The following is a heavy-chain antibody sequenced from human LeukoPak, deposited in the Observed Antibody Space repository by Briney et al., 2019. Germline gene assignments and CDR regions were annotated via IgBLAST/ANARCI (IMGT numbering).Heavy chain of an antibody. V-gene: IGHV4-34*01. D-gene: IGHD4-17*01. CDR2: INHSGST. J-gene: IGHJ4*02. CDR3: ARHDYGDCLDY. Sequence: SETLSLTCAVYGGSFSGYYWSWIRQPPGKGLEWIGEINHSGSTNYNPSLKSRVTILVDTSKNQFSLKLSSVTAADTAVYYCARHDYGDCLDYWGQGTLVTVSS. CDR1: GGSFSGYY.